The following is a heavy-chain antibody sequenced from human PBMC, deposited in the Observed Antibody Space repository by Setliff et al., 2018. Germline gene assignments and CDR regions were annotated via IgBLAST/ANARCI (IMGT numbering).Heavy chain of an antibody. J-gene: IGHJ4*02. D-gene: IGHD2-21*02. CDR3: ARGFDVCGGGACYTDGPYYLDY. CDR1: GGSFSGYY. Sequence: SETLSLTCAVYGGSFSGYYWSWIRQPPGKGLEWIGEINHTGSTNYSPSLKSRVTISVDTSKNQFSLKLSSVTAADTAVYYCARGFDVCGGGACYTDGPYYLDYWGLGTLVTVSS. CDR2: INHTGST. V-gene: IGHV4-34*01.